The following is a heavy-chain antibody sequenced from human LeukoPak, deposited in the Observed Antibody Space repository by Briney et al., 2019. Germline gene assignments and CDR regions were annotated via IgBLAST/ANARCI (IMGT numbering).Heavy chain of an antibody. Sequence: PSETLSLTCTVSGGSISSYYWSWIRQPPGKGLEWIGYIYYSGSTDYNPSLKSRVTISVDTSKNQFSLKLTSVTAADTAVYYCARVGGGWGEIDYWGQGTLVTVSS. CDR3: ARVGGGWGEIDY. J-gene: IGHJ4*02. D-gene: IGHD6-19*01. CDR1: GGSISSYY. V-gene: IGHV4-59*12. CDR2: IYYSGST.